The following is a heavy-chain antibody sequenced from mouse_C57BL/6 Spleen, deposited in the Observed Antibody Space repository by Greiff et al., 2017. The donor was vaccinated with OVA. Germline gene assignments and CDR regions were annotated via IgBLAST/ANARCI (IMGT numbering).Heavy chain of an antibody. Sequence: VQLQQSGAELVRPGASVKLSCTASGFNIKDDYMHWVKQRPEQGLEWIGWIDPENGDTEYASKFQGKATITADTSSNTAYLQLSSMTSDDTAVDYCTTGVTTVVAGCWGHGTTLTVSS. CDR1: GFNIKDDY. J-gene: IGHJ2*01. CDR3: TTGVTTVVAGC. D-gene: IGHD1-1*01. V-gene: IGHV14-4*01. CDR2: IDPENGDT.